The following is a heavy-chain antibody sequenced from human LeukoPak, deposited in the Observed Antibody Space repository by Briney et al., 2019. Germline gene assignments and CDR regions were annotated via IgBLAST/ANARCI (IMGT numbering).Heavy chain of an antibody. CDR3: ARHGYGYYFDY. CDR2: IYPGDSDT. D-gene: IGHD5-12*01. Sequence: RGESLKISCKGSGYSFTNNWIGWVRQLPGKGLEWMGIIYPGDSDTRYSPSFQGQVTISADKSISTAYLQWSSLKASDTDMYYCARHGYGYYFDYWGQGTLVTVSS. CDR1: GYSFTNNW. V-gene: IGHV5-51*01. J-gene: IGHJ4*02.